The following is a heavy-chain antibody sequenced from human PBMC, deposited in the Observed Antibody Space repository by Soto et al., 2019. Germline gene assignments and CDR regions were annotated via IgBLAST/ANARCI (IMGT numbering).Heavy chain of an antibody. V-gene: IGHV4-39*01. J-gene: IGHJ6*04. D-gene: IGHD3-22*01. CDR2: IYYSGST. CDR1: SGSMTRSTYY. Sequence: LLPTCSVSSGSMTRSTYYWGWIHQPPAKVLAWLGSIYYSGSTYYNPSLKSRVTISVQTSKNQFSLKLRSVTATATAVYYCARQLDVYHTYYYDSSGDRSTTNHYYYGMDVCRKRPRVTV. CDR3: ARQLDVYHTYYYDSSGDRSTTNHYYYGMDV.